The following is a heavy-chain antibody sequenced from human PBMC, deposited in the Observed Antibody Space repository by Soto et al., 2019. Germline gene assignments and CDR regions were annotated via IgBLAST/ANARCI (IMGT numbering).Heavy chain of an antibody. Sequence: ASVKVSCKASGYTFTSYYMHWVRQAPGQGLEWMGIINPSGGSTSYAQKFQGRVTMTRDTSTSTVYMELSSLRSEDTAVYYCARDYVRCSSTSCHDPYYYGMDVLGQGTLVTVSS. CDR2: INPSGGST. D-gene: IGHD2-2*01. V-gene: IGHV1-46*01. CDR1: GYTFTSYY. CDR3: ARDYVRCSSTSCHDPYYYGMDV. J-gene: IGHJ6*02.